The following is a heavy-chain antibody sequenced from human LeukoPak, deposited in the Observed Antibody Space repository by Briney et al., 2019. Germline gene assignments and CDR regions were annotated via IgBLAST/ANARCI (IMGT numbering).Heavy chain of an antibody. Sequence: PSETLSLTCNVSGGSVRSGAYYWTWIRQHPGKGLEWIGYIYHSGSTYSNPSLKSRVTISVDTSKNQFSLKLSSVTAADTAVYYCARGSEQQLELGFDLWGRGTLVTVSS. D-gene: IGHD6-13*01. J-gene: IGHJ2*01. CDR1: GGSVRSGAYY. CDR2: IYHSGST. CDR3: ARGSEQQLELGFDL. V-gene: IGHV4-61*08.